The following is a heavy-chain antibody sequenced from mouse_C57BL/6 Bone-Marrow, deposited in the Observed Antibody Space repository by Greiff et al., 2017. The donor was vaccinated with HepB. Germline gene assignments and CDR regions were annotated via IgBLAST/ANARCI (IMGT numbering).Heavy chain of an antibody. CDR2: IYPRDGST. CDR1: GYTFTSYD. J-gene: IGHJ2*01. V-gene: IGHV1-85*01. Sequence: LVESGPELVKPGASVKLSCKASGYTFTSYDINWVKQRPGQGLEWIGWIYPRDGSTKYNEKFKGKATLTVDTSSSTAYMELHSLTSEDSAVYFCARGESPDYWGQGTPLTVSS. CDR3: ARGESPDY.